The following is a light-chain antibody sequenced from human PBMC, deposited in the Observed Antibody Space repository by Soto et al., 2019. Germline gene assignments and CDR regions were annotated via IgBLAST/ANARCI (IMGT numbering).Light chain of an antibody. CDR2: DAS. CDR1: QDIATY. V-gene: IGKV1-33*01. Sequence: IQMTHSPSSLSSSVGNRVTITCQASQDIATYLNWYQQKPGKAPNLLIYDASNLETGVPSRFSGGGSGTHFTFTISNLQPEDIATYYCQQYENLHTFGQGTLLEVK. CDR3: QQYENLHT. J-gene: IGKJ5*01.